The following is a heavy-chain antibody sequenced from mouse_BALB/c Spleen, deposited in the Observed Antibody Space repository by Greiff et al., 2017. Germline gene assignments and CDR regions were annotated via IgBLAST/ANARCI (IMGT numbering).Heavy chain of an antibody. CDR1: GFNIKDTY. J-gene: IGHJ2*01. Sequence: EVMLVESGAELVKPGASVKLSCTASGFNIKDTYMHWVKQRPEQGLEWIGRIDPANGNTKYDPKFQGKATITADTSSNTAYLQLSSLTSEDTAVYYCASGDYWGQGTTLTVSS. CDR2: IDPANGNT. CDR3: ASGDY. V-gene: IGHV14-3*02.